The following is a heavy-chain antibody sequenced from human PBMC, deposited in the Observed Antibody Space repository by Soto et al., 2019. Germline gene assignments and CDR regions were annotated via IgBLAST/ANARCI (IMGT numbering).Heavy chain of an antibody. CDR1: GFTFSSYG. V-gene: IGHV3-30*18. J-gene: IGHJ4*02. CDR3: AKDRSLVRGPMPY. CDR2: LSYDGSNK. Sequence: QVQLVESGGGVGQPGRSLRLSCAASGFTFSSYGMHWVRQAPGTGLEWVAVLSYDGSNKYYADYVKGRFTISRDNSKNTLYLQMNSLRAEDTAVYYCAKDRSLVRGPMPYWGQGTLVTVSS. D-gene: IGHD3-10*01.